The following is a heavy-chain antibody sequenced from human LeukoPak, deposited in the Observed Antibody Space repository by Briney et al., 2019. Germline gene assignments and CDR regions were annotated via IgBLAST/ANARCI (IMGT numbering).Heavy chain of an antibody. CDR3: ARGLRTQPPPYYYYGMDV. CDR2: INSDGSST. CDR1: GFTFSSYW. J-gene: IGHJ6*02. V-gene: IGHV3-74*01. Sequence: SGGSLRLSCAASGFTFSSYWMHWVRQAPGKGLVWVSRINSDGSSTSYADSVKGRFTISRDNAKNTLYLQMNSLRAEDTAVYYCARGLRTQPPPYYYYGMDVWGQGTTVTVSS. D-gene: IGHD3/OR15-3a*01.